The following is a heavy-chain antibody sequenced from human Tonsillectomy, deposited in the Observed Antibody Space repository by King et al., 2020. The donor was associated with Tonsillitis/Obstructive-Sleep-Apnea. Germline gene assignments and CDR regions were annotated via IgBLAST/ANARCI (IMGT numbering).Heavy chain of an antibody. J-gene: IGHJ4*02. CDR2: ISYDGSNK. D-gene: IGHD5-18*01. CDR1: GFTFSNYG. V-gene: IGHV3-30*18. Sequence: VQLVQSGGGVVQPGRSLRLSCAASGFTFSNYGMHWVRQAPGKGLEWVAAISYDGSNKYYADSVKGRFTISRDNPKNTLYLQMNSLRAEDTAVYYCAKAGGIAMAYFDYWGQGTLVTASS. CDR3: AKAGGIAMAYFDY.